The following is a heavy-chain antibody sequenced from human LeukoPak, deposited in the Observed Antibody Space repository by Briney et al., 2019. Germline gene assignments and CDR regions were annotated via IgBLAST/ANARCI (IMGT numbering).Heavy chain of an antibody. CDR1: GGSISGYY. D-gene: IGHD3-10*01. J-gene: IGHJ6*03. V-gene: IGHV4-59*01. CDR3: ARYYGSGSDPMDV. Sequence: SETLSLTCTVSGGSISGYYWTWMRQPPGKGLEWIGYIHYSGNTNYNPSLTSRVTISIDTSKNQFSLKLSSVTAADTAVYYCARYYGSGSDPMDVWGKGTTVTISS. CDR2: IHYSGNT.